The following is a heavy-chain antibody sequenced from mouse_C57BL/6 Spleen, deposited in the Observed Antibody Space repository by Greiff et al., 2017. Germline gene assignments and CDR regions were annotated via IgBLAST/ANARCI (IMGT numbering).Heavy chain of an antibody. J-gene: IGHJ3*01. D-gene: IGHD1-1*01. CDR2: ISSGSSTI. CDR3: ARPLYYGSSYDWFAC. CDR1: GFTFSDYG. V-gene: IGHV5-17*01. Sequence: EVMLVESGGGLVKPGGSLKLSCAASGFTFSDYGMHWVRQAPEKGLEWVAYISSGSSTIYYADTVKGRFTISRDNAKNTLFLQMTSLRSEDTAMYYCARPLYYGSSYDWFACWGQGTLVTVSA.